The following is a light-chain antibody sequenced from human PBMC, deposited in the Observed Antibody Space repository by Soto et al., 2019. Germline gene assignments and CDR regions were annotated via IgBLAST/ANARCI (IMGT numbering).Light chain of an antibody. CDR1: QTISSW. V-gene: IGKV1-5*03. J-gene: IGKJ4*01. CDR3: QHPCSDAGT. Sequence: TSTRRASQTISSWLAWYQQKPGKAPKLLIYKASTLKSGVPSRFSGSGSGTEFALTISCLQSDDSATYYYQHPCSDAGTFGGGTKVDIK. CDR2: KAS.